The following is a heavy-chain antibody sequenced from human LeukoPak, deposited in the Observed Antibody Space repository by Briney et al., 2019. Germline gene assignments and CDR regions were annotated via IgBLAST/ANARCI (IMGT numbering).Heavy chain of an antibody. CDR1: GFTFSDYA. Sequence: QPGGSLRLSCVASGFTFSDYAMNWVRQAPGKGLEWVSTFKTNSGQVYYAESVRGRFTISRDNSKNTVYLQMSSLRAEDTALYYCARSVPDYTRFDYWGQGALVTVSS. D-gene: IGHD4-11*01. V-gene: IGHV3-23*01. J-gene: IGHJ4*02. CDR3: ARSVPDYTRFDY. CDR2: FKTNSGQV.